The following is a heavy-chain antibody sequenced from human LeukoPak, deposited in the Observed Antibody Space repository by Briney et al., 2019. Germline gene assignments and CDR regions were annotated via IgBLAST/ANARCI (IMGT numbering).Heavy chain of an antibody. J-gene: IGHJ2*01. CDR3: AKDRTVGASYWYFDL. CDR2: ISSSGSGGNT. D-gene: IGHD1-26*01. CDR1: GVTLSNYA. Sequence: GGSLRLSCVASGVTLSNYAMSWARQAPGKGLEWVSGISSSGSGGNTYYADSVKGRFTISRDSSRNTLFLHMNTLRAEDTAIYYCAKDRTVGASYWYFDLWGRSTLVTVSS. V-gene: IGHV3-23*01.